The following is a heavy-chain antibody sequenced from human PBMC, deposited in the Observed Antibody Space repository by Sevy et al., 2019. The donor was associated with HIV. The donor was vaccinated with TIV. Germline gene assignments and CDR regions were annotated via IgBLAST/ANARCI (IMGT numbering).Heavy chain of an antibody. CDR2: FDPEDGER. Sequence: ASVKVSCKVSGYTLTQLSMHWVRQAPGKGLEWMGTFDPEDGERIFAQKFQGRVIMTEDTSTDTGYMELSSLTSEDTALYYCATTKDYYDNSGYPFDYWGQGTLVTVSS. CDR3: ATTKDYYDNSGYPFDY. V-gene: IGHV1-24*01. J-gene: IGHJ4*02. CDR1: GYTLTQLS. D-gene: IGHD3-22*01.